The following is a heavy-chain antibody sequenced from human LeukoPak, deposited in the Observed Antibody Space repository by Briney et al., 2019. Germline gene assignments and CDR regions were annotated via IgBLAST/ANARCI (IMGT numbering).Heavy chain of an antibody. J-gene: IGHJ3*02. D-gene: IGHD2-21*01. Sequence: PGGSLRLSCAPSGFMFNDYALHWVRQAPGKGLEWVSSISWNSGNMYYVDSVKGRFTISRDNAKNSLYLQMNSLRAEDTALYYCAKDIFPDLDAFDIWGQGTMVTVSS. V-gene: IGHV3-9*01. CDR1: GFMFNDYA. CDR3: AKDIFPDLDAFDI. CDR2: ISWNSGNM.